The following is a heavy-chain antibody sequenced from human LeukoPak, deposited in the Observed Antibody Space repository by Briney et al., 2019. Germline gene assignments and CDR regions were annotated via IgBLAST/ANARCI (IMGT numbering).Heavy chain of an antibody. CDR3: AKDGVTTGVNPYYFDY. V-gene: IGHV3-23*01. CDR1: GFTFSSFA. J-gene: IGHJ4*02. D-gene: IGHD4-17*01. Sequence: GGSLRLSCAASGFTFSSFAMSWVRQAPGMGLEWVSTVSSSGGTTYYADSVKGRFTISRDNSKNTLYLQMSSLRDEDTAVYYCAKDGVTTGVNPYYFDYWGQGTLVTVSS. CDR2: VSSSGGTT.